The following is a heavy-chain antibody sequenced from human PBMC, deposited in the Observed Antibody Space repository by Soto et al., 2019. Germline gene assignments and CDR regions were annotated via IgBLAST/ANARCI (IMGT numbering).Heavy chain of an antibody. D-gene: IGHD3-9*01. CDR2: IFYSGHT. CDR1: GGSISSSVYY. Sequence: SETLSLTCTVSGGSISSSVYYWSWIRQHPGKGLEWIGYIFYSGHTFYNPSLKSRLTISVDTSENQFSLKLSSVTAADTAVYYCARAYYDILTAYFDYWGQGTLVTVSS. CDR3: ARAYYDILTAYFDY. J-gene: IGHJ4*02. V-gene: IGHV4-31*03.